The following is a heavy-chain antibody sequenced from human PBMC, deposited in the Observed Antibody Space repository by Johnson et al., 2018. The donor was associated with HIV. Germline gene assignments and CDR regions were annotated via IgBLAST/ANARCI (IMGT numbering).Heavy chain of an antibody. V-gene: IGHV3-30*04. Sequence: QMLLVESGGGVVQPGRSLRLSCAASGLTFGSYPLHWVRQAPGRGLEWVAVISYDGNNKYSADSVKGRFIISRDNAKNSLYLQMNSLRAEDTALYYCAKDISVIPSRVNDAFDIWGQGTMVTVSS. CDR2: ISYDGNNK. CDR3: AKDISVIPSRVNDAFDI. CDR1: GLTFGSYP. D-gene: IGHD3-16*02. J-gene: IGHJ3*02.